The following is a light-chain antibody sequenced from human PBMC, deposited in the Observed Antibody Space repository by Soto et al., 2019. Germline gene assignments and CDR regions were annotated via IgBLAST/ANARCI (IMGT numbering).Light chain of an antibody. CDR2: AAS. CDR1: QSISNF. V-gene: IGKV1-39*01. CDR3: QQSYSTPRT. J-gene: IGKJ1*01. Sequence: DIQMTQSPSSLSASVGDRVTITCRASQSISNFLNWYQQKPGKAPKLLIYAASSFQSGVPSRFSGSGPGTDFTLTISSLQPEDFATYYCQQSYSTPRTFGQGTKVDIK.